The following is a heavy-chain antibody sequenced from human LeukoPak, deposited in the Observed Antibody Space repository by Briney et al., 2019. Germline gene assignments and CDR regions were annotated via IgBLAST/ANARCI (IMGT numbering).Heavy chain of an antibody. CDR2: IRYDGSNK. CDR3: AKRDGALSPFDY. CDR1: GFTFSSYG. Sequence: PTGGSLRLSCAASGFTFSSYGMHWVRQAPGKGLEWVAFIRYDGSNKYYADSVKGRFTISRDNSKNTLYLQMSSLRAEDTAVYYCAKRDGALSPFDYWGQGTLVTVSS. D-gene: IGHD2/OR15-2a*01. J-gene: IGHJ4*02. V-gene: IGHV3-30*02.